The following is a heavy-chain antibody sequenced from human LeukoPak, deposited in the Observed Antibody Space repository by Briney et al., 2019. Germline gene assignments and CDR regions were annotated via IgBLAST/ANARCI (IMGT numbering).Heavy chain of an antibody. Sequence: SETLSLTCTVSGGSISSSSYYWGWIRRPPWKGLEWIGSIYYSGSTYYNPSLASRVTISVDTSKNQFSLKLSSVTAAGTAVYYCARRSAIADRIFDYWGQGTLVTVSS. CDR2: IYYSGST. CDR3: ARRSAIADRIFDY. J-gene: IGHJ4*02. D-gene: IGHD6-13*01. V-gene: IGHV4-39*01. CDR1: GGSISSSSYY.